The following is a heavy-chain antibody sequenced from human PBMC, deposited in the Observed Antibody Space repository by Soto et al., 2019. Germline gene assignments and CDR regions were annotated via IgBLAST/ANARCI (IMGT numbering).Heavy chain of an antibody. CDR2: IYYSGST. J-gene: IGHJ5*02. CDR1: GGSISSSSYY. D-gene: IGHD3-22*01. CDR3: ARHARITMIVVVIRGPFDP. Sequence: SETLSLTCTVSGGSISSSSYYWGWIRQPPGKGLEWIGSIYYSGSTYYNPSLKSRVTISVDTSKNQFSLKLSSVTAADTAVYYCARHARITMIVVVIRGPFDPWGQGTLVTVSS. V-gene: IGHV4-39*01.